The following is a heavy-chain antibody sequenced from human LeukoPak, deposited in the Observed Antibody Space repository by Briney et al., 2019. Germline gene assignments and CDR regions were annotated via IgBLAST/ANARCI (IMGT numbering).Heavy chain of an antibody. J-gene: IGHJ4*02. CDR2: INPNSGGT. V-gene: IGHV1-2*02. CDR3: ASAGTLGATRSPFDY. CDR1: GGTFSSYA. D-gene: IGHD1-26*01. Sequence: ASVKVSCKASGGTFSSYAISWVRQAPGQGLEWMGGINPNSGGTNYAQKFQGRVTMTRDTSISTAYMELSRLRSDDTAVYYCASAGTLGATRSPFDYWGQGTLVTVSS.